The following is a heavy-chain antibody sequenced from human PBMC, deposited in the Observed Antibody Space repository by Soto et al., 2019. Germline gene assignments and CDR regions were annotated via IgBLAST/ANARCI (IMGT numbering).Heavy chain of an antibody. J-gene: IGHJ3*02. CDR2: IYYSGST. D-gene: IGHD3-16*02. V-gene: IGHV4-59*01. Sequence: SETLSLTCTVSGGPISSYYWSWIRQPPGKGLEWIGYIYYSGSTNYNPSLKSRVTISVDTSKNQFSLKLSSVTAADTAVYYCARSPIMITFGGVIPDAFDIWGQGTMVTVSS. CDR1: GGPISSYY. CDR3: ARSPIMITFGGVIPDAFDI.